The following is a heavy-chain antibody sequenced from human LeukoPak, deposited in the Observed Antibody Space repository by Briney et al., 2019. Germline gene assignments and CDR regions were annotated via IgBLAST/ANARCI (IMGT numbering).Heavy chain of an antibody. J-gene: IGHJ6*03. CDR3: ARAGIAAADDYYYMDV. CDR2: ISWNSGTI. V-gene: IGHV3-9*01. CDR1: GFTFDDYA. D-gene: IGHD6-13*01. Sequence: PGGSLRLSCAASGFTFDDYAMHWVRQAPGKGLEWVSGISWNSGTIGYADSVKGRFTISRGNAKNSLYLQMNSLRAEDTALYYCARAGIAAADDYYYMDVWGKGTTVTVSS.